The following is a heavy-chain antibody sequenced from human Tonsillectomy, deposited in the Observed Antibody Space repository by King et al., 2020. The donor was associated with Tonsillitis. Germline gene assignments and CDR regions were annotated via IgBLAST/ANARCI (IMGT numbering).Heavy chain of an antibody. CDR2: IYTTGST. D-gene: IGHD3-9*01. CDR1: GASISSGSSY. CDR3: ARGGDLSTGGSLFDP. Sequence: QLQESGPGLVKPSRTLSLTCTVSGASISSGSSYWSWIRQPAGKGLEWIGRIYTTGSTNYNPSLESRVTMSTDTSRNQLSLKLSSVTAADTAVYYCARGGDLSTGGSLFDPWGQGTLVTVSS. V-gene: IGHV4-61*02. J-gene: IGHJ5*02.